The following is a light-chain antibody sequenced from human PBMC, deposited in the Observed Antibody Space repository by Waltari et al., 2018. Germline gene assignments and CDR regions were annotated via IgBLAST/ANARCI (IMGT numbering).Light chain of an antibody. Sequence: QSALTQPASISGSPGQSITISCAGTISDVGSFNLVSWYQHHPGKAPKLMIFEVSQRPSGMSDRFSGPKAGNTASLTISGLQAEDEANYYCCSYARSKVGLCGGGTKLTVL. CDR3: CSYARSKVGL. CDR1: ISDVGSFNL. CDR2: EVS. J-gene: IGLJ3*02. V-gene: IGLV2-23*02.